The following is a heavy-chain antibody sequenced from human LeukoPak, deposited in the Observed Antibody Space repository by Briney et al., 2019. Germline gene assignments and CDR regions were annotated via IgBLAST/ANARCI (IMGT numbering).Heavy chain of an antibody. Sequence: SETLSLTCTVSGGSISSYYWNWIRQPPGKGLEWIGYIYNSGNTIYNPSLKSRVTISVDTSKNQFSLRLSSVTAADTAVYYCARHQEAMVRGVLYYMDVWGKGTTVTISS. J-gene: IGHJ6*03. D-gene: IGHD3-10*01. CDR3: ARHQEAMVRGVLYYMDV. CDR2: IYNSGNT. CDR1: GGSISSYY. V-gene: IGHV4-59*08.